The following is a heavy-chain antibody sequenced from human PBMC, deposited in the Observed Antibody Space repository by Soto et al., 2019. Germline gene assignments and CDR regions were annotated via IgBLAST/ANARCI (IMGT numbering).Heavy chain of an antibody. CDR1: GGSVYNANYF. V-gene: IGHV4-31*03. CDR3: ARDADYGGSRGGMDV. D-gene: IGHD4-17*01. Sequence: QVRLEESGPGLVKPSETLSLICSVSGGSVYNANYFWNWIRHHPENGLEWIGYIYYSGSTRYNPSFKTRATLSIDTSKNHFSLRLNSVTVADTAVYFCARDADYGGSRGGMDVWGRGTTVTVSS. J-gene: IGHJ6*02. CDR2: IYYSGST.